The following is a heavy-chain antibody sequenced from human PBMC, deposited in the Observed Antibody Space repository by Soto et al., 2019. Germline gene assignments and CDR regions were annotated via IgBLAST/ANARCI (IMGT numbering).Heavy chain of an antibody. CDR2: IIPIFGTA. Sequence: SVKVSCKASGGTFSSYAISWVRQAPGQGLEWMGGIIPIFGTANYAQKFQGRVTITADESTSTAYMELSSLRSEDTAVYYCARDRQEYYYDSSGYSFFDYWGQGTLVTVS. V-gene: IGHV1-69*13. CDR1: GGTFSSYA. J-gene: IGHJ4*02. CDR3: ARDRQEYYYDSSGYSFFDY. D-gene: IGHD3-22*01.